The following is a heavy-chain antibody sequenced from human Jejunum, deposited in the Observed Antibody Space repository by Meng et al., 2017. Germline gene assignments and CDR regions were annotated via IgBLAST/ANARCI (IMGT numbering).Heavy chain of an antibody. J-gene: IGHJ4*02. V-gene: IGHV2-5*02. Sequence: SGPTLVKPTQTLTLTCFFSGFSLDTGGMGVGWIRQPPGKALEWLVVIYWDDDKRYSPSVKSRLSITKDTAKNLVVLTMTNMDPADAATYFCAHRSSYSSTWDTPIFDYWGQGTVVTVSS. CDR2: IYWDDDK. CDR1: GFSLDTGGMG. D-gene: IGHD6-13*01. CDR3: AHRSSYSSTWDTPIFDY.